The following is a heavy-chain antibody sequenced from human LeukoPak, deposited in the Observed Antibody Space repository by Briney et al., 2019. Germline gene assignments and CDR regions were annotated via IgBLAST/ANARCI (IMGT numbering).Heavy chain of an antibody. J-gene: IGHJ6*03. Sequence: PGGSLRLSCAASGFTFSSYWMSWVRQAPGKGLEWVANIKQDGSEKYYVDSVKGRFTISRDNAKNSLYLQMNSLRAEDTAVYYCAGDRTLNGVCYTGSGCYYYYYMDVWGKGTTVTVSS. D-gene: IGHD2-8*01. V-gene: IGHV3-7*01. CDR3: AGDRTLNGVCYTGSGCYYYYYMDV. CDR2: IKQDGSEK. CDR1: GFTFSSYW.